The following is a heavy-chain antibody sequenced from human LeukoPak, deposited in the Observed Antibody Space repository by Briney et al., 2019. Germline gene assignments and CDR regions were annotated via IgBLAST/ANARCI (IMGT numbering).Heavy chain of an antibody. Sequence: GGSLRLSCVGSGFTFSTSAMSWVRQAPGKGLEWVSAIGGNGATYYAESVKGRFIISRDTSRNTLYLQMNSLRAEDTAVYNCARHSSQGTFDNWGQGTLVTVSS. CDR2: IGGNGAT. V-gene: IGHV3-23*01. D-gene: IGHD1-1*01. CDR1: GFTFSTSA. J-gene: IGHJ4*02. CDR3: ARHSSQGTFDN.